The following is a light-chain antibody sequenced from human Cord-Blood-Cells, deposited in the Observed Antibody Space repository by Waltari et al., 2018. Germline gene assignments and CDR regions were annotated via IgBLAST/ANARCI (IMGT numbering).Light chain of an antibody. J-gene: IGLJ1*01. CDR2: DVS. V-gene: IGLV2-14*01. Sequence: QSALTQPASVSGSPGQSITISCTGTSSDVGGYNYVSWDQQHPGKAPKLMIYDVSNRPSGISNRFSGSKSGNTASLTISGLQADDEADYYCSSYTSSSTLVFGTGTKVTVL. CDR3: SSYTSSSTLV. CDR1: SSDVGGYNY.